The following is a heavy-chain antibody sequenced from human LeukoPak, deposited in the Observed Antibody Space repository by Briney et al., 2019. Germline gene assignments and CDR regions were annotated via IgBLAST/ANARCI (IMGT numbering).Heavy chain of an antibody. CDR2: IQTGGST. V-gene: IGHV3-66*01. CDR3: ARASDFDY. J-gene: IGHJ4*02. Sequence: GGSLRLSCAVSGFTVGGNNMNWVRQAPGKGLEWVSVIQTGGSTYSADTGKGRFIMSRDNSKNTLYLQMNSLRAGDTAVYYCARASDFDYWGQGTLVTVSS. CDR1: GFTVGGNN.